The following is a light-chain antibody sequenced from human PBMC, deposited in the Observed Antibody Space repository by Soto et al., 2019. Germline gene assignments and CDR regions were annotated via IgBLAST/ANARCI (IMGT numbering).Light chain of an antibody. V-gene: IGKV1-39*01. CDR2: AAS. CDR1: QNISTY. Sequence: DIQMTDSPSSLSAFVVDRFTITGRASQNISTYLNWYQQKPGKAPKLLIYAASSLQSVVPSRFSGSGSETDFTLTISSLQPEDFATYSCQQSYSTTWTFGQGTKGDI. CDR3: QQSYSTTWT. J-gene: IGKJ1*01.